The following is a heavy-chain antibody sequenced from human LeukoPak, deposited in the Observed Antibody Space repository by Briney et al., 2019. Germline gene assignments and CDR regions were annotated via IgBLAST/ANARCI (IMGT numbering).Heavy chain of an antibody. CDR2: ITRSSSAK. Sequence: PGRSLRLSCAASGFTFSSYAMHWVRQAPGKGLEWVSYITRSSSAKFYADSVKGRFTISRDNAENLLYLQMNSLRAEDTAVYYCARDYDILTQGGPPDAFDIWGQGTMVTVSS. CDR1: GFTFSSYA. CDR3: ARDYDILTQGGPPDAFDI. V-gene: IGHV3-48*01. J-gene: IGHJ3*02. D-gene: IGHD3-9*01.